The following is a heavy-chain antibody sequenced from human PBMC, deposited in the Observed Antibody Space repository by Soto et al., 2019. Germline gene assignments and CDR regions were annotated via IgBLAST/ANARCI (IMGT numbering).Heavy chain of an antibody. CDR2: IYSGGST. CDR1: GFTVSSNY. D-gene: IGHD3-3*01. CDR3: ARGSATKITIFGVVSYYFDY. V-gene: IGHV3-66*01. Sequence: PGGSLRLSCAASGFTVSSNYMSWVRQAPGKGLEWVSVIYSGGSTYYADSVKGRFTISRDNSKNTLYLQMNSLRAEDTAVYYCARGSATKITIFGVVSYYFDYWCQGPLVTVSS. J-gene: IGHJ4*02.